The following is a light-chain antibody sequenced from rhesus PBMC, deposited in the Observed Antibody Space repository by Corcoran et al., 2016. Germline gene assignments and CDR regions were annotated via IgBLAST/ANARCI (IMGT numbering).Light chain of an antibody. Sequence: QAAPTQPPSVSGSPGQSVTISCIGSNNDIGGNEYVSWYHQHPGKAPKLMIFGGTRRPSGVSDRFSGSKSGNTASLTISGLQAEDDGDYYCCSYTTSNSYIFGPGTRLTVL. V-gene: IGLV2S7*01. J-gene: IGLJ1*01. CDR3: CSYTTSNSYI. CDR1: NNDIGGNEY. CDR2: GGT.